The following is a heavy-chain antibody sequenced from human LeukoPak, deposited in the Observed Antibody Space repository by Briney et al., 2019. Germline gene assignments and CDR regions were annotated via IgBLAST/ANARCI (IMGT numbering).Heavy chain of an antibody. CDR2: MNPNSGNT. D-gene: IGHD2-2*01. V-gene: IGHV1-8*01. CDR1: GYTFTSYD. J-gene: IGHJ4*02. Sequence: GASVKVSCKASGYTFTSYDINWVRQAPGQGLEWMGWMNPNSGNTDYAQKFQGRVTMTRDTSISTAYMELRSLRSEDTAVYYCARGLGVPGVYPDLRFWGQGTLVIVSS. CDR3: ARGLGVPGVYPDLRF.